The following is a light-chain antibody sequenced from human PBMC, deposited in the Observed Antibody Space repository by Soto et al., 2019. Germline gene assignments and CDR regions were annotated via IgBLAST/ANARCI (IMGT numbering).Light chain of an antibody. V-gene: IGLV1-51*02. CDR3: GTWDTSLSRV. CDR1: SSDIGRHH. J-gene: IGLJ1*01. Sequence: QSVLTQPPSVSAAPGEKVTISCSGSSSDIGRHHVSWYQQLPGTAPKLLIYENTKRPSGIPDRFSGSKSDTSATLGITGLQTGDEADYYCGTWDTSLSRVFGTGTKLTVL. CDR2: ENT.